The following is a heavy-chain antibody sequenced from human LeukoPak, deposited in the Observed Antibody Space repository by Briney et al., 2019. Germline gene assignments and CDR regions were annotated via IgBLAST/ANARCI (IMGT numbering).Heavy chain of an antibody. CDR1: GYTFTSYG. V-gene: IGHV1-69*05. CDR3: ARAAGYSYGD. D-gene: IGHD5-18*01. J-gene: IGHJ4*02. CDR2: IIPIFGTA. Sequence: SVKVSCKASGYTFTSYGISWVRQAPGQGLEWMGRIIPIFGTANYAQKFQGRVTITTDESTSTAYMELSSLRSEDTAVYYCARAAGYSYGDWGQGTLVTVSS.